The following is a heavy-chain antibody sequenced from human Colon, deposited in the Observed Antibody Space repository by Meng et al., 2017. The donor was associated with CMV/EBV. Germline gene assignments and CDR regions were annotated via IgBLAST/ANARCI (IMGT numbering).Heavy chain of an antibody. D-gene: IGHD4-11*01. J-gene: IGHJ5*02. CDR1: GSTYSSFG. V-gene: IGHV3-21*01. CDR3: ARDSNDYSDYAHWFDA. CDR2: ISTISGFM. Sequence: SGSTYSSFGMNWVRQAPGKGLEWVSSISTISGFMYYADSVRGRFTISRDNAKNSVYLQMNSLRAEDTAVYYCARDSNDYSDYAHWFDAWGQGTLVTVSS.